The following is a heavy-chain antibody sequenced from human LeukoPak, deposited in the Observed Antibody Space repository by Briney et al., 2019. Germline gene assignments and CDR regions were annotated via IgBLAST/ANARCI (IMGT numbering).Heavy chain of an antibody. CDR3: AKDRGQRITIFGVGDY. CDR2: ISGSGGST. V-gene: IGHV3-23*01. D-gene: IGHD3-3*01. J-gene: IGHJ4*02. CDR1: GFTFGSYA. Sequence: PGGSLRLSCAASGFTFGSYAMSWVRQAPGKGLEWVSAISGSGGSTYYADSVKGRFTISRDNSKNTLYLQMNSLRAEDTAVYYCAKDRGQRITIFGVGDYWGQGTLVTVSS.